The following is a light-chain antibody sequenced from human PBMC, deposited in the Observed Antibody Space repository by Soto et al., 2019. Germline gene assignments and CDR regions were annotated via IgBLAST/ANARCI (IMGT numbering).Light chain of an antibody. Sequence: SHRAQGASSGASKVGGRVSSACRASQGISSYLAWYQQKPGKAPKLLIYASSTLQSGVPSRFSGRGSGTEITLTLSRLPTEAFAPSFCQQLHTSPITFAKGTRLEIK. CDR3: QQLHTSPIT. CDR1: QGISSY. J-gene: IGKJ5*01. CDR2: ASS. V-gene: IGKV1-9*01.